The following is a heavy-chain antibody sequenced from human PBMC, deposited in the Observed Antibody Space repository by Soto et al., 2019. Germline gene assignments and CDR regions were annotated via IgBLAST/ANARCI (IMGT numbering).Heavy chain of an antibody. CDR3: ARGPPYNWNGDWFDP. V-gene: IGHV1-69*02. D-gene: IGHD1-20*01. CDR1: GGTFSSYT. Sequence: QVQLVQSGAEVKKPGSSVKVSCKASGGTFSSYTISWVRQAPGQGLEWMGRIIPILGIANYAQKFQGRVTITEDKSTSTAYMELSSLRSEDTAVYYCARGPPYNWNGDWFDPWGQGTLVTVSS. CDR2: IIPILGIA. J-gene: IGHJ5*02.